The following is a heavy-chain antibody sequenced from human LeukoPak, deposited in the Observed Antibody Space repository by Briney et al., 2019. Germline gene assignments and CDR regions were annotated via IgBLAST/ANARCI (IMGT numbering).Heavy chain of an antibody. CDR2: INHSGST. V-gene: IGHV4-34*01. CDR1: GGSFSGYY. J-gene: IGHJ6*03. CDR3: ARGRSFWSGYYFYYYMDV. Sequence: SETLSLTCAVYGGSFSGYYWSWIRQPPGKGLEWIGEINHSGSTNYNPSLRSRVTISVDTSKNQFSLKLSSVTAADTAVSYCARGRSFWSGYYFYYYMDVWGKGTTVTVSS. D-gene: IGHD3-3*01.